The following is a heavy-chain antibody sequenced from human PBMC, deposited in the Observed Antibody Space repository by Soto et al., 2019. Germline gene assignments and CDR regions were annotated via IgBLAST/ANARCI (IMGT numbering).Heavy chain of an antibody. D-gene: IGHD1-26*01. CDR2: IYSGGST. V-gene: IGHV3-53*01. CDR3: ARSGSYHSFDY. CDR1: GFTVSSNY. J-gene: IGHJ4*02. Sequence: PGGSLRLSCAASGFTVSSNYMSWVRQAPGKGLEWVSVIYSGGSTYYADSVKGRFTISRDNSKNTLYLQMNSLRAEDTAVYYCARSGSYHSFDYWGQGTLVTVSS.